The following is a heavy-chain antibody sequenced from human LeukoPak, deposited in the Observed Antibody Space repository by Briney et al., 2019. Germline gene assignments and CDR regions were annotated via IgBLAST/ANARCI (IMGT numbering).Heavy chain of an antibody. J-gene: IGHJ4*02. CDR1: GFTFSNYE. D-gene: IGHD2-15*01. Sequence: GGSLRLSCAASGFTFSNYEMNWVRQAPGKGLEWVSYIGSSNSNIYYADSVKGRFTISRDNAKNSLYLQMNSLRAEDAAVYYCARDGGHHVFDYWGQGTLVTVSS. V-gene: IGHV3-48*03. CDR3: ARDGGHHVFDY. CDR2: IGSSNSNI.